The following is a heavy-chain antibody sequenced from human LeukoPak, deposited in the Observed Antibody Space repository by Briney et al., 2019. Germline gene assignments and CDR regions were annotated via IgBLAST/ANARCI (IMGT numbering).Heavy chain of an antibody. Sequence: KSSETLSLTCAVYGGSFSGYYWSWIRQPPGKGLEWIGEINHSGSTNYNPSLKSRVTISVDTSKNQFSLKLSSVTAADTAVYYCARGVTIFGVVIISSSNFYFDYWGRGTLVTVSS. CDR3: ARGVTIFGVVIISSSNFYFDY. CDR1: GGSFSGYY. D-gene: IGHD3-3*01. CDR2: INHSGST. J-gene: IGHJ4*02. V-gene: IGHV4-34*01.